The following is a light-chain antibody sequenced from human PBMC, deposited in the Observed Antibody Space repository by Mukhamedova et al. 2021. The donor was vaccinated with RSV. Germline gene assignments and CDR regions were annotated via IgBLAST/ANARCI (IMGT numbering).Light chain of an antibody. Sequence: PSGISNRFSGSKSGNTASLTISGLQAEDEADYYCCSFAGRSTPFGGGTKLTVL. V-gene: IGLV2-23*01. J-gene: IGLJ3*02. CDR3: CSFAGRSTP.